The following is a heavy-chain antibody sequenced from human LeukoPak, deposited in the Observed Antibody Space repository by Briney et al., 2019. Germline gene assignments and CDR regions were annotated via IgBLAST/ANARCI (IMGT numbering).Heavy chain of an antibody. Sequence: GGSLRLSCAASGFTFRSYGMHWVRQAPGKGLEWVAVISYDGSNKYQTDSVKGRFTISRDNSKNTLYLQMDSLGAEDTAVYYCAKDRSPGIAVAGTGYYFDYWGQGTLVTVSS. CDR1: GFTFRSYG. V-gene: IGHV3-30*18. D-gene: IGHD6-19*01. CDR2: ISYDGSNK. J-gene: IGHJ4*02. CDR3: AKDRSPGIAVAGTGYYFDY.